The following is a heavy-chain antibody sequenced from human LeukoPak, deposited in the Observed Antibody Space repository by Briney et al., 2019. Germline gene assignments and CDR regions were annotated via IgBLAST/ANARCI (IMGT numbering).Heavy chain of an antibody. D-gene: IGHD6-19*01. Sequence: SETLSLTCAVYGGSFSGYYWSWIRQPPGKGLEWIGEINHSGSTNYNPSLKSRVAISVDTSKNQFSLKLSSVTAADTAVYYCAREWLVRLTDYWGQGTLVTVSS. CDR1: GGSFSGYY. CDR2: INHSGST. J-gene: IGHJ4*02. CDR3: AREWLVRLTDY. V-gene: IGHV4-34*01.